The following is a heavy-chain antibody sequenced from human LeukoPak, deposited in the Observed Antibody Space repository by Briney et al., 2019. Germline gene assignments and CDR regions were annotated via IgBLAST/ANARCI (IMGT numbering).Heavy chain of an antibody. V-gene: IGHV4-31*03. J-gene: IGHJ4*02. CDR2: IYYSGST. D-gene: IGHD3-9*01. Sequence: SGTLSLTCTVSGGSISSGAYFWSWIRQHPGKGLEWIGCIYYSGSTYYNPSLKSRLTISVDTSKNQFSLKLSSVTAADTAVYYCARRQPDILTVDYWGQGTLVTVSS. CDR1: GGSISSGAYF. CDR3: ARRQPDILTVDY.